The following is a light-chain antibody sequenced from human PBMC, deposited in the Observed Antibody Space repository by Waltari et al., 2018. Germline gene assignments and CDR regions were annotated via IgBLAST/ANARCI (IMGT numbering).Light chain of an antibody. CDR1: TSTIGNNY. Sequence: QSVLTQPPSVSAAPGQKVPISCPGSTSTIGNNYVSWYQQPPGAAPKVFIYESEKRPSGIPDRFSGSKSGTSASLGITGLQTGDEAAYYCGTWDNNLSALVFGGGTKLTVL. CDR2: ESE. V-gene: IGLV1-51*02. CDR3: GTWDNNLSALV. J-gene: IGLJ2*01.